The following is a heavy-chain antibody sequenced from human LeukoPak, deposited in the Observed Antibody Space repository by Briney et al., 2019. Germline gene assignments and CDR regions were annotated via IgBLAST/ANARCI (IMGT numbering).Heavy chain of an antibody. CDR1: GYSISSGYY. J-gene: IGHJ5*02. CDR2: ISRSGSV. V-gene: IGHV4-38-2*02. Sequence: SETLSLTCTVSGYSISSGYYWGWIRQPPGKGLDWIGSISRSGSVYYNPSLKSRVTISVDTSKNQFSLKLSSVTAADTAVYYCARPIRSRDNNWFDPWGQGILVTVSS. D-gene: IGHD3-10*01. CDR3: ARPIRSRDNNWFDP.